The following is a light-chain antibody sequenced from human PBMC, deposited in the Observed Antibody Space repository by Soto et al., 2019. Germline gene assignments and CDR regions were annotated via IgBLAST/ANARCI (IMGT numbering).Light chain of an antibody. V-gene: IGKV1-33*01. CDR2: DAS. J-gene: IGKJ3*01. CDR3: QQYDDLPPFT. CDR1: QDIRNF. Sequence: DIQMTQSPSSLSASVGDRVTITCQASQDIRNFLNWYQQKPGKAPKLLIYDASNLETGVPSRFSGSGSGTDFTFTISRLQPEDFATYYYQQYDDLPPFTFGPGTKVDTK.